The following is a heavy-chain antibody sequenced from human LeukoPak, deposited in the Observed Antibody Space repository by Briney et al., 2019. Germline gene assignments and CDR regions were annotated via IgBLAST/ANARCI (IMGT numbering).Heavy chain of an antibody. D-gene: IGHD6-6*01. J-gene: IGHJ4*02. V-gene: IGHV3-30*02. CDR2: VRDDGSTK. Sequence: PGGSLRLSXAASGFTFRTYGMHWVRQAPGKGLEWMAFVRDDGSTKYYADPVKGRFTISRDNSKSTLYLQMNSLRAEDTAVYFCARTVSSSWGFFDSWGQGTLVTVSS. CDR3: ARTVSSSWGFFDS. CDR1: GFTFRTYG.